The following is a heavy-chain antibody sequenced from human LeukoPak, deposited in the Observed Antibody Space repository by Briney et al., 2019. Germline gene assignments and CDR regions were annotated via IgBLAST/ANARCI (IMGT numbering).Heavy chain of an antibody. CDR1: GDSIRIFY. CDR2: IYYSGST. D-gene: IGHD2-15*01. CDR3: ARIPVNCSGGSCYPNWFDP. Sequence: SETLSLTCSVCGDSIRIFYWGWIRQPPGKGLEWIGYIYYSGSTDYTPSPKSRVTISVDTSKNQFSLKLTSVTAADTAVYYCARIPVNCSGGSCYPNWFDPWGQGTLVTVSS. V-gene: IGHV4-59*01. J-gene: IGHJ5*02.